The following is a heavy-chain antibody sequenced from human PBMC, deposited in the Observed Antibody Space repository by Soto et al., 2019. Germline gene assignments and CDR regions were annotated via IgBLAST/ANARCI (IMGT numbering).Heavy chain of an antibody. CDR2: INSDGSSI. Sequence: EVQLVESGGGLVQPGGSVRLSCAASKFTITSYWMHWVRQAPGKGLVWVSRINSDGSSISYADAVKGRFTISRDNAKNTLYLQMNSLRVEDTAVYYCAREVSHGYVLRGMDAWGQGTTVTVFS. V-gene: IGHV3-74*01. J-gene: IGHJ6*02. CDR1: KFTITSYW. D-gene: IGHD5-18*01. CDR3: AREVSHGYVLRGMDA.